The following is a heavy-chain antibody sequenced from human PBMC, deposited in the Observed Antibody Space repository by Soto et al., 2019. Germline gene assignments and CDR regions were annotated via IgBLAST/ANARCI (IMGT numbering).Heavy chain of an antibody. D-gene: IGHD6-6*01. J-gene: IGHJ4*02. CDR1: GGTFSSYA. Sequence: GASVKVSCKASGGTFSSYAISWVRQAPGQGLEWMGGIIPIFGTANYAQKFQGRVTITADESTSTAYMELSSLRSEDTAVYYCVSLGIAARPDDYFDYWGQGTLVTVSS. CDR2: IIPIFGTA. CDR3: VSLGIAARPDDYFDY. V-gene: IGHV1-69*13.